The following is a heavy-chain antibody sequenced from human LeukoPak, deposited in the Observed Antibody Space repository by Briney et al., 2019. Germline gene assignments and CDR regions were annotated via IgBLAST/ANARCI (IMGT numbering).Heavy chain of an antibody. Sequence: SEILSLTCAVYGGSFSGYYWSWIRQPPGKGLEWIGEINHSGSTNYNPSLKSRVTISVDTSKNQFSLKLSSVTAADTAVYYCARASRRYCSGGSCYSPYYYYGMDVWGQGATVTVSS. V-gene: IGHV4-34*01. CDR1: GGSFSGYY. D-gene: IGHD2-15*01. CDR3: ARASRRYCSGGSCYSPYYYYGMDV. J-gene: IGHJ6*02. CDR2: INHSGST.